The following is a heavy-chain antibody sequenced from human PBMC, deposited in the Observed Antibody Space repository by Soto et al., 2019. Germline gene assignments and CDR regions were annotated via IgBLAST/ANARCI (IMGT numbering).Heavy chain of an antibody. CDR1: GFTFSTYW. Sequence: GGSLRLSCAASGFTFSTYWMHWFRQAPGKGLVWVSRIKTDGSVTTYADSVKGRFTISRDNAKNTLYLQMNTLRAEDTAVYYCARDLGGSHDYWGRGTLVTVS. CDR3: ARDLGGSHDY. D-gene: IGHD3-16*01. V-gene: IGHV3-74*01. CDR2: IKTDGSVT. J-gene: IGHJ4*02.